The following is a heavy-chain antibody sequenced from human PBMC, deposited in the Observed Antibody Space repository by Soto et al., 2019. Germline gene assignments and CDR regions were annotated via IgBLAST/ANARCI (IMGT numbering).Heavy chain of an antibody. Sequence: QVQLVESGGGVVQPGRSLRLSCAASGFTFSSYAMHWVRQAPGKGLEWVAVISYDGSNKYYADSVKGRFTISRDNSKNTLYLQMNSLRAEDTAVYYCARDRVTTVIYNCFDPWGQGTLVTVSS. CDR1: GFTFSSYA. CDR2: ISYDGSNK. D-gene: IGHD4-17*01. J-gene: IGHJ5*02. CDR3: ARDRVTTVIYNCFDP. V-gene: IGHV3-30-3*01.